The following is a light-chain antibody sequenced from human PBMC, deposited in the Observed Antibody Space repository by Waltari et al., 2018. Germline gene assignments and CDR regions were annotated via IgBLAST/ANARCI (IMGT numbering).Light chain of an antibody. Sequence: QSALTQPGPVSGSPGQSITISCTGTSSDVGGYDSVHWYQQHPGKAPKLMLHSVSSRPSGVSNRFSGSKSGNTASLTISGLQAEDEADYFCSSYAGSNTLVFGGGTQVTVL. J-gene: IGLJ2*01. CDR1: SSDVGGYDS. CDR2: SVS. V-gene: IGLV2-14*03. CDR3: SSYAGSNTLV.